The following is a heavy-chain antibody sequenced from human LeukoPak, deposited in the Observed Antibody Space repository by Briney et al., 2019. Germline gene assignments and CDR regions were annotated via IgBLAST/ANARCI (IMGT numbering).Heavy chain of an antibody. CDR1: GFSFSTFG. CDR2: IWNDGSKK. J-gene: IGHJ4*02. CDR3: GRASLGGDY. Sequence: GRSLRLSCAASGFSFSTFGMHWARRAPGKGLEWVAVIWNDGSKKFAESVKGRFTISRDNSQNTLYLQMNRLRAEDTAVYYCGRASLGGDYWGQGTLVTVSS. V-gene: IGHV3-33*08. D-gene: IGHD3-16*01.